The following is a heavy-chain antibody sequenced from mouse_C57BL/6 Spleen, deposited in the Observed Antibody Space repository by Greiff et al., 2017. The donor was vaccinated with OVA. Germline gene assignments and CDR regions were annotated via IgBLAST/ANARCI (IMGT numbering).Heavy chain of an antibody. Sequence: EVQLQQSGPVLVKPGASVKMSCKASGYTFTDYYMNWVKQSHGKSLEWIGVINPYNGGTSYNQKFKGKATLTVDKSSSTAYMALNSLTSEDSAVYYSAKYYYDSSFCFDYWGQGTTLTVSA. CDR3: AKYYYDSSFCFDY. V-gene: IGHV1-19*01. D-gene: IGHD1-1*01. CDR2: INPYNGGT. J-gene: IGHJ2*01. CDR1: GYTFTDYY.